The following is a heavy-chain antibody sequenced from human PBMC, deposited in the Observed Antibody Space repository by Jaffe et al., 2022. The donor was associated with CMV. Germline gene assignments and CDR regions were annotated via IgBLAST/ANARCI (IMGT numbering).Heavy chain of an antibody. CDR2: IRFDGSNI. V-gene: IGHV3-33*01. D-gene: IGHD3-3*01. Sequence: QVQLVESGGGVVQPGTSLRLSCAVSGYDFSKGGMHWVRQAPGKGLEWVAAIRFDGSNIHYADSVKGRFTISRDNSKNTLYLEMNSLRADDTALYYCARDGVASIAFMGNFDYWGQGTLVTVSP. CDR3: ARDGVASIAFMGNFDY. CDR1: GYDFSKGG. J-gene: IGHJ4*02.